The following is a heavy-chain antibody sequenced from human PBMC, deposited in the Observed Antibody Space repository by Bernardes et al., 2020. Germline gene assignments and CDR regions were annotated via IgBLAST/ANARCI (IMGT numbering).Heavy chain of an antibody. CDR3: AVDNYYGSGSYYEPKRYYMDV. CDR2: INPSGGST. J-gene: IGHJ6*03. CDR1: GYTFTSYY. D-gene: IGHD3-10*01. V-gene: IGHV1-46*01. Sequence: ASVKVSCKASGYTFTSYYMHWVRQAPGQGLEWMGIINPSGGSTSYAQKFQGRVTMTRDTSTSTVYMELSSLRSEDTAVYYCAVDNYYGSGSYYEPKRYYMDVWGKGTTVTVSS.